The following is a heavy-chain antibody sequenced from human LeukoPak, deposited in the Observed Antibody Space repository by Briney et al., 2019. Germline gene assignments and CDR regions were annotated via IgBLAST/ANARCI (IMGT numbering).Heavy chain of an antibody. V-gene: IGHV1-8*01. CDR1: GYTFTSYD. Sequence: ASVKVSRKASGYTFTSYDINWVRQATGQGLEWMGWMNPNSGNTGYAQKFQGRVTMTRNTSISTAYVELSSLRSEDTAVYYCARGAYDYVWGSYRHTVFDYWGQGTLVTVSS. CDR3: ARGAYDYVWGSYRHTVFDY. D-gene: IGHD3-16*02. CDR2: MNPNSGNT. J-gene: IGHJ4*02.